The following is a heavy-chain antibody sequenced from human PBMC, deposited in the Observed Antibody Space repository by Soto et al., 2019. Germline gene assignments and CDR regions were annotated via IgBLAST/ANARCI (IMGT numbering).Heavy chain of an antibody. V-gene: IGHV1-18*01. Sequence: QVQLLQSGAEVKKPGASVKVSCKASGYTLTNYGITWVRQAPGQVSAWMGWIRAYHGTTHETQSLQGRVTMTTYTSPSTAYMELRGLGSDDTAVYYCARVRQLVVYFGYCMDVWGKGTTVTVSS. CDR3: ARVRQLVVYFGYCMDV. D-gene: IGHD6-6*01. CDR2: IRAYHGTT. J-gene: IGHJ6*03. CDR1: GYTLTNYG.